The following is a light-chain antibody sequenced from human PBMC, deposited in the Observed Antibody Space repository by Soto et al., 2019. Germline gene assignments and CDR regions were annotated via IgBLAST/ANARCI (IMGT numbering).Light chain of an antibody. J-gene: IGKJ1*01. CDR3: QQDNSYSAA. CDR1: QTISSW. CDR2: KAS. V-gene: IGKV1-5*03. Sequence: DFPVTQSPSTLSGSVGDSGTITSRASQTISSWLAWYQQQPGKAPKLLIYKASTLKSGVPSRFSGSGSGTEYTLTISSLQPDDFAPYYCQQDNSYSAAFGQGTKVDI.